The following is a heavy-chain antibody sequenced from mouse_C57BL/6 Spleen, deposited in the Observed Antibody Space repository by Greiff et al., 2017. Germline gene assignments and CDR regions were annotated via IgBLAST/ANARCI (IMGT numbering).Heavy chain of an antibody. CDR2: INPSNGGT. D-gene: IGHD1-1*01. J-gene: IGHJ3*01. Sequence: QVQLKQPGTELVKPGASVKLSCKASGYTFTSYWMHWVKQRPGQGLEWIGNINPSNGGTNYNEKFKSKATLTVDKSSSTAYMQLSSLTSEDSAVYYCAREDYGSSRFAYWGQGTLVTVSA. V-gene: IGHV1-53*01. CDR3: AREDYGSSRFAY. CDR1: GYTFTSYW.